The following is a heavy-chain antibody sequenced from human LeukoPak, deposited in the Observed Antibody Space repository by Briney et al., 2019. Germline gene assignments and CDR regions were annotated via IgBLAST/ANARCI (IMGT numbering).Heavy chain of an antibody. V-gene: IGHV3-7*05. Sequence: GGSLRLSCTASGFTFSSYWMSWVRQAPGKGLEWVANIKQDGSEKYYVDSVKGRFTISRDNAKNSLYLQMNSLRAEDTAVFYCARDFRAVTNWYFDLWGRGTLVTV. CDR1: GFTFSSYW. CDR3: ARDFRAVTNWYFDL. J-gene: IGHJ2*01. CDR2: IKQDGSEK. D-gene: IGHD6-19*01.